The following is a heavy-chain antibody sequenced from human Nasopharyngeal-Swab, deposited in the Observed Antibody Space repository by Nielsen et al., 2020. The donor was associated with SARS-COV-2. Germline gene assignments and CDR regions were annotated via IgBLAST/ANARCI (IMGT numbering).Heavy chain of an antibody. Sequence: SETLSLTCTVSGGSISSSSYYWGWIRQPPGKGLEWIGSIYYSGSTYYNPSLKSRVTISVDTSKNQFSLKLSSVAAADTAVYYCARERGELLVYYYYMDVWGKGTTVTVSS. CDR1: GGSISSSSYY. D-gene: IGHD3-10*01. CDR3: ARERGELLVYYYYMDV. J-gene: IGHJ6*03. CDR2: IYYSGST. V-gene: IGHV4-39*02.